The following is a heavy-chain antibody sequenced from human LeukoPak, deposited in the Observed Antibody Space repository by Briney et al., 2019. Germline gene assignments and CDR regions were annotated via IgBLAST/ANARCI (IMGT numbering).Heavy chain of an antibody. CDR1: GFTFSIFT. J-gene: IGHJ4*02. CDR3: AKDGLCPSVCPTKIAVAGYVDS. V-gene: IGHV3-23*01. Sequence: GGALRLSCAASGFTFSIFTMNWVRQAPGKVLEWVSIINHNGGTTYYTDSVKGRVTSSRDKSNNTVSLQMNSLRAEDAAIYYCAKDGLCPSVCPTKIAVAGYVDSWGQGTLVTVSS. D-gene: IGHD6-19*01. CDR2: INHNGGTT.